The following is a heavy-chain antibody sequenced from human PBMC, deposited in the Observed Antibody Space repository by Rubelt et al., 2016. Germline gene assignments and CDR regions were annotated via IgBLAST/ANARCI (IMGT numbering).Heavy chain of an antibody. CDR2: IYSGGST. CDR3: AKDRARIPPGDTDY. J-gene: IGHJ4*02. D-gene: IGHD2-2*02. Sequence: GGALVQPGGSLRLSCAASEFSFRTYAMTWVRQAPGKGLEWVSVIYSGGSTYYADSVKGRFTISRDNSKNTLYLHMKSLRAEDTAVYYCAKDRARIPPGDTDYWGQGTLVTVSS. CDR1: EFSFRTYA. V-gene: IGHV3-23*03.